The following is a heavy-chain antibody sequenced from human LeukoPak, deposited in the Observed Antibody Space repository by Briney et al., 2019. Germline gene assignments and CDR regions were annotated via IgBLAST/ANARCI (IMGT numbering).Heavy chain of an antibody. J-gene: IGHJ6*03. CDR3: ARVRRLGYCSGGSCYSYYYYYYMDV. CDR1: GDSISNRDFY. CDR2: IYYSGST. Sequence: PSETLSLTCSVSGDSISNRDFYWVWIRQPPGKGLEYIGSIYYSGSTYYNPSLMRRITISIDTSKNHFSLKLNSVTAADTAVYYCARVRRLGYCSGGSCYSYYYYYYMDVWGKGTTVTVSS. V-gene: IGHV4-39*02. D-gene: IGHD2-15*01.